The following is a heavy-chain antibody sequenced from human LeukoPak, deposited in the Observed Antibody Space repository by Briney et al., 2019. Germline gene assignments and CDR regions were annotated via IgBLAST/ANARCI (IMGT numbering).Heavy chain of an antibody. CDR2: IYTSGST. CDR1: GGSISSYY. CDR3: ARDRRVVVAATTYYGMDV. Sequence: SETLSLTCTVSGGSISSYYWSWIRQPAGKGLEWIGRIYTSGSTNYNPSLKSRVTMSVDTSKNQFSLKLSSVTAADTAVYYCARDRRVVVAATTYYGMDVWGQGTTVTVSS. V-gene: IGHV4-4*07. D-gene: IGHD2-15*01. J-gene: IGHJ6*02.